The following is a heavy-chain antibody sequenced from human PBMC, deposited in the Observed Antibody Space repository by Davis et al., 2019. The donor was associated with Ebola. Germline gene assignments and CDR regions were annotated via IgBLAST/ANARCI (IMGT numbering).Heavy chain of an antibody. J-gene: IGHJ4*02. CDR3: ARRYCSGGSCYSGDY. V-gene: IGHV1-18*01. CDR2: ISAYNGNT. Sequence: AASVKVSCKASGYTFTSYGISWVRQAPGQGLEWMGWISAYNGNTNYAQKLQGRVTMTTDTSTSTAYMELRSLRSDDTAVYYCARRYCSGGSCYSGDYWGQGTPVTVSS. CDR1: GYTFTSYG. D-gene: IGHD2-15*01.